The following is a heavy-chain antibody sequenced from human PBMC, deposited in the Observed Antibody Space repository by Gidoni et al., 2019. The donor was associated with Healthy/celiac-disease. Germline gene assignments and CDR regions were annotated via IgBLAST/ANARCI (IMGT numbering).Heavy chain of an antibody. J-gene: IGHJ6*02. CDR2: IWYDGSNK. Sequence: QVQLVESGGGVVQPGRSLRLSCAASGFTFSSYGMHWVRQAPGKGLEWVAVIWYDGSNKYYADSVKGRFTISRDNSKNTLYLQMNSLRAEDTAVYYCARDWGFSGSYLLYYYYGMDVWGQGTTVTVSS. D-gene: IGHD1-26*01. CDR1: GFTFSSYG. CDR3: ARDWGFSGSYLLYYYYGMDV. V-gene: IGHV3-33*01.